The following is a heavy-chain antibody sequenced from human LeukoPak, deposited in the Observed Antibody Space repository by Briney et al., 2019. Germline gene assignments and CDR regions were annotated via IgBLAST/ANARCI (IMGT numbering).Heavy chain of an antibody. CDR2: IIPILGIA. CDR1: GGTFSSYA. Sequence: SVKVSCKASGGTFSSYAISWVRQAPGQGLEWMGRIIPILGIANYAQKFQGRVTITADKSTSTAYMELSSLRSEDTAVYYCARDSQRYYYYGMDVWGQGTTVTVSS. V-gene: IGHV1-69*04. J-gene: IGHJ6*02. CDR3: ARDSQRYYYYGMDV.